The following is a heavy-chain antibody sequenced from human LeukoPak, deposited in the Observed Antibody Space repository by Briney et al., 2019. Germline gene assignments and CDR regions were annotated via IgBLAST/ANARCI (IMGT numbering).Heavy chain of an antibody. CDR1: GGSISSYY. CDR3: AADSSGYNNAFDI. D-gene: IGHD3-22*01. Sequence: SETLSLTCTVSGGSISSYYWSWIRQPPGKGLEWIGSIYYSGSTYYNPSLKSRVTISVDTSKNQFSLKLSSVTAADTAVYYCAADSSGYNNAFDIWGQGTMVTVSS. J-gene: IGHJ3*02. V-gene: IGHV4-59*05. CDR2: IYYSGST.